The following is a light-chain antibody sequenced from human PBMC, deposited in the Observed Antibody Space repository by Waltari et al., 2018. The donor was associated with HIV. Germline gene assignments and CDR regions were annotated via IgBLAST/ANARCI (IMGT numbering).Light chain of an antibody. CDR3: QSYDSSKGDWV. J-gene: IGLJ3*02. CDR1: SGSIARHY. CDR2: ADN. Sequence: NFMLTQPPSVSESPGKTVTISCTRSSGSIARHYVQWYQQRPGSAPTTVIYADNQRPSGVPDRFSGSIDSSSNSASLTISGLTTEDEADFYCQSYDSSKGDWVFGGGTKLTVL. V-gene: IGLV6-57*03.